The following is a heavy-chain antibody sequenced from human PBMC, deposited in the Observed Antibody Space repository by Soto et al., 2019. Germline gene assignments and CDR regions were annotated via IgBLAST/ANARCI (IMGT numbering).Heavy chain of an antibody. CDR1: GYTFTSYA. V-gene: IGHV1-3*01. CDR2: INAGNGNT. Sequence: GASVKVSCKASGYTFTSYAMHWVRQAPGQRLEWMGWINAGNGNTKYSQKFQGRVTITRDTSASTAYMELSSLRSEDTAVYYCARRIWNYRSAPHYFDYWGQGTLVTVSS. CDR3: ARRIWNYRSAPHYFDY. D-gene: IGHD1-7*01. J-gene: IGHJ4*02.